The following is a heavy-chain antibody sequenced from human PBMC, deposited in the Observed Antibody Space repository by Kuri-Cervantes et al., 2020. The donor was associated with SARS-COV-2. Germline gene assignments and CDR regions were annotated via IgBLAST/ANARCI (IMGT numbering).Heavy chain of an antibody. CDR2: ISGSGGST. J-gene: IGHJ3*02. CDR3: ARVSFWSDVDAFDI. CDR1: GFTFSSYA. V-gene: IGHV3-23*01. Sequence: GESLKISCAASGFTFSSYAMSWVRQAPGKGLEWVSAISGSGGSTCYADSVKGLFTISRDDSKNTLYLQMNSLRAEDTAVYYCARVSFWSDVDAFDIWGQGTMVTVSS. D-gene: IGHD3-3*01.